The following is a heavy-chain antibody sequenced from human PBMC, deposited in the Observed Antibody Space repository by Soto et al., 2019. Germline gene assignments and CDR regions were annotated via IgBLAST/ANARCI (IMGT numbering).Heavy chain of an antibody. J-gene: IGHJ3*01. CDR2: IIPIFGTA. V-gene: IGHV1-69*13. CDR3: AREVLGVYAFDV. CDR1: GGSFSSYA. D-gene: IGHD1-26*01. Sequence: SVKVSCKASGGSFSSYAISWVRQAPGQGLEWMGGIIPIFGTANYAQKFQGGVTITGDASTSTAYMELSRLRSEDTAVYYCAREVLGVYAFDVWGQGTMVTVS.